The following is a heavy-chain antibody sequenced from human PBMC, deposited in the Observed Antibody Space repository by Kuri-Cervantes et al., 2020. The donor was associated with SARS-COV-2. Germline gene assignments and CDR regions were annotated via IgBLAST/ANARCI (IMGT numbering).Heavy chain of an antibody. CDR2: IWYDGSNK. J-gene: IGHJ3*02. V-gene: IGHV3-33*08. CDR1: GFTFSGYG. Sequence: GGSLRLSCAASGFTFSGYGMHWVRQAPGKGLEWVAVIWYDGSNKYYADSVKGRFTISRDDAKNSLYLQMNSLRAEDTAVYYCARVGSTMVRGVIMRGADAFERWGQGTMVTVSS. D-gene: IGHD3-10*01. CDR3: ARVGSTMVRGVIMRGADAFER.